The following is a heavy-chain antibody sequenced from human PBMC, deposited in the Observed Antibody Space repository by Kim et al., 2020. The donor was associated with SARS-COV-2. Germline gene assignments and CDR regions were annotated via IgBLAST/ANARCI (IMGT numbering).Heavy chain of an antibody. V-gene: IGHV3-23*01. CDR2: ISGSGGST. D-gene: IGHD6-19*01. Sequence: GGSLRLSCAASGFTFSSYAMSWVRQAPGKGLEWVSAISGSGGSTYYADSVKGRVTITRDNSKNTLYLQMNSLRAEDTAGYYCAKDEVYRLSTGYSSVWYDYWGQGNLVTVSS. J-gene: IGHJ4*02. CDR3: AKDEVYRLSTGYSSVWYDY. CDR1: GFTFSSYA.